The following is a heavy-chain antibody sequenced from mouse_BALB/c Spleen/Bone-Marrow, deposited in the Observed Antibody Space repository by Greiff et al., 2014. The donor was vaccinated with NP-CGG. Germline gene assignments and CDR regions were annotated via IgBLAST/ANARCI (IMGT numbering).Heavy chain of an antibody. CDR3: ASYDGSRFAY. D-gene: IGHD2-3*01. CDR2: FDPTNGNP. V-gene: IGHV14-3*02. J-gene: IGHJ3*01. CDR1: GFNIKDTH. Sequence: DVQLQESGAELVKPGTSVKLSCTASGFNIKDTHLHWVQQRPEQGLEWIGRFDPTNGNPKYDPKFQGKATITVDTSSNTAYLQLSSLTSEDTAVYYCASYDGSRFAYWGQGTLVTVSA.